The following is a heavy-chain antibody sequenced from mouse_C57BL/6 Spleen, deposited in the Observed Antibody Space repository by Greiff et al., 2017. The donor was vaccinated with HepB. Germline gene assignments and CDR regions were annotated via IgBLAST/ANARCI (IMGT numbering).Heavy chain of an antibody. CDR3: VRHGDDYGHYYAMDY. D-gene: IGHD2-4*01. Sequence: DVQLVESGGGLVQPKGSLKLSCAASGFSFNTYAMNWVRQAPGKGLEWVARIRSKSNNYATYYADSVKDRFTISRDDSESMLYLQMNNLKTEDTAMYYCVRHGDDYGHYYAMDYWGQGTSVTVSS. CDR2: IRSKSNNYAT. V-gene: IGHV10-1*01. J-gene: IGHJ4*01. CDR1: GFSFNTYA.